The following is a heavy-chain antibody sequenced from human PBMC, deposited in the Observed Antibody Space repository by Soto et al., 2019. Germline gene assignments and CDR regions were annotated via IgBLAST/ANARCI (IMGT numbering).Heavy chain of an antibody. CDR3: ATSPSNLYGDFGPDY. V-gene: IGHV3-23*01. Sequence: GGSLRLSCAASGFTFRSYGMSWVRQAAGKGLEWVSAISGSGGSTYYADSVKGRFTISRDNSKNTLYLQMNSLRAEDTAVYYCATSPSNLYGDFGPDYWGQGTLVTVSS. CDR1: GFTFRSYG. D-gene: IGHD4-17*01. J-gene: IGHJ4*02. CDR2: ISGSGGST.